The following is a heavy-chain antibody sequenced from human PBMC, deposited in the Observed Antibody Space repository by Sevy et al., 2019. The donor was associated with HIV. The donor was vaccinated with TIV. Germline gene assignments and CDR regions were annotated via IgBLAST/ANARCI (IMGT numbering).Heavy chain of an antibody. Sequence: SETLSLTCTVSGGSISSGGYYWSWIRQHPGKGLEWIGYIYYSGSTYYNPSLKSRVTISVDTSKNQFSLKLSSVTAADTVVYYCARGDSSGYQEAFDIWGQGTMVTVSS. CDR3: ARGDSSGYQEAFDI. CDR1: GGSISSGGYY. J-gene: IGHJ3*02. D-gene: IGHD3-22*01. V-gene: IGHV4-31*03. CDR2: IYYSGST.